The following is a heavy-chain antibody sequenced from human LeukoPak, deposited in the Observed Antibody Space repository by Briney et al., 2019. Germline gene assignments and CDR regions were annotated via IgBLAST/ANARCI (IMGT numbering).Heavy chain of an antibody. CDR3: ATLPIAVAPLEDY. Sequence: PSQTLSLTCTVSGGSISSGGYYWSWIRQHPGKGLEWIGYIYYSGSTNYNPSLKSRVTISVDTSKNQFSLKLSSVTAADTAVYYCATLPIAVAPLEDYWGQGTLVTVSS. V-gene: IGHV4-31*03. J-gene: IGHJ4*02. CDR1: GGSISSGGYY. D-gene: IGHD6-19*01. CDR2: IYYSGST.